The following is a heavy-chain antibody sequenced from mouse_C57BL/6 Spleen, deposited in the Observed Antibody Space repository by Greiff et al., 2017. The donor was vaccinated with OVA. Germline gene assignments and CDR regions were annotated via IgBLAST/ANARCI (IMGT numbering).Heavy chain of an antibody. Sequence: EVKVVESGGGLVKPGGSLKLSCAASGFTFSSYAMSWVRQTPEKRLEWVATISDGGSYTYYPDNVKGRFTISRDNAKNNLYLQMSHLKSEDTATYYCARGDTFDYWGEGTTLTVSS. CDR2: ISDGGSYT. CDR3: ARGDTFDY. J-gene: IGHJ2*01. V-gene: IGHV5-4*03. CDR1: GFTFSSYA.